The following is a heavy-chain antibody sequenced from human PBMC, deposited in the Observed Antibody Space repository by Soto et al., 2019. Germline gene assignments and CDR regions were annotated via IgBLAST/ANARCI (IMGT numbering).Heavy chain of an antibody. J-gene: IGHJ6*02. CDR3: AKVIVLVPAASYGMDV. CDR1: GGSISDYY. CDR2: IYYIGST. V-gene: IGHV4-59*01. Sequence: QVQLRESGPGLVKPSETLSLTCTVSGGSISDYYWGWIRQPPGKGLEWIGYIYYIGSTNYNPSLKSRVTMSVDTSKNQCSLKLMSVTAADTAVYYCAKVIVLVPAASYGMDVWGLGTTVTVSS. D-gene: IGHD2-2*01.